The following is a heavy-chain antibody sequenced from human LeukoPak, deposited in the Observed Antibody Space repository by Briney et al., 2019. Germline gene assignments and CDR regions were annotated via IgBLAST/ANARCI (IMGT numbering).Heavy chain of an antibody. CDR2: IIPIFGTA. J-gene: IGHJ5*02. Sequence: SVKVSCKASGGTFSSYAISWVRQAPGQGLEWMGGIIPIFGTANYAQKFQGRVTITADESTSTAYMELSSLRSEDTAVYYCAEEVYYDSSGYYPNWLDPWGQGTLVTVSS. D-gene: IGHD3-22*01. V-gene: IGHV1-69*13. CDR1: GGTFSSYA. CDR3: AEEVYYDSSGYYPNWLDP.